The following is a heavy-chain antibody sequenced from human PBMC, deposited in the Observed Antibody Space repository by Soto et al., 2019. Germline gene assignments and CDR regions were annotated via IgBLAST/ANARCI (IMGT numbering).Heavy chain of an antibody. CDR2: IYFNGNT. D-gene: IGHD2-21*02. Sequence: PSETLSLTCNVSGVSISDTSYYWGWIRQPPGKGLEWIGTIYFNGNTFYNPSLKSRLTISVDTSKNQISLRLTSVTAADTAVYYCAKVGSGVVTTHYYYYYGMDVWGQGTTVTVSS. CDR1: GVSISDTSYY. J-gene: IGHJ6*02. V-gene: IGHV4-39*01. CDR3: AKVGSGVVTTHYYYYYGMDV.